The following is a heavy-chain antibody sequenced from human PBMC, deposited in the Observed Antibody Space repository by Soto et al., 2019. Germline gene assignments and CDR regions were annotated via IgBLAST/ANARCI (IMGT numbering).Heavy chain of an antibody. CDR2: IIPIFGTA. Sequence: VKVSCKASGGTFSSYAISWVRQAPGQGLEWMGGIIPIFGTANYAQKFQGRVTITADESTSTAYMELSSLRSEDTAVYYCARDDIVVVVAATWDYYGMDVWGQGTTVTVSS. D-gene: IGHD2-15*01. CDR3: ARDDIVVVVAATWDYYGMDV. J-gene: IGHJ6*02. CDR1: GGTFSSYA. V-gene: IGHV1-69*01.